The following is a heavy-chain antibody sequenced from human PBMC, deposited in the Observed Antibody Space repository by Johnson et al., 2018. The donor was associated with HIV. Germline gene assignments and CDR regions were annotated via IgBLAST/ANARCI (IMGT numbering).Heavy chain of an antibody. V-gene: IGHV3-7*01. J-gene: IGHJ3*01. CDR2: INQGGSGA. Sequence: VHLVESGGVLVQSGGSLRLSCAASGFTFSNYWMTWFRQAPGKGLEWVANINQGGSGAYYVNSVKGRFTISRDNAQSSLYLQMSSLTADDTAVYHCARGAITLTQKGAFDLWGQGTLVTVSS. CDR3: ARGAITLTQKGAFDL. CDR1: GFTFSNYW. D-gene: IGHD5-12*01.